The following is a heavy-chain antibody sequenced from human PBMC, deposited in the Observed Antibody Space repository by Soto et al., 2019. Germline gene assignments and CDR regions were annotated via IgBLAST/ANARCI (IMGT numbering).Heavy chain of an antibody. CDR2: IYYSGST. CDR3: ASTLVDTAMVGYYYGMDV. D-gene: IGHD5-18*01. V-gene: IGHV4-59*01. Sequence: ETLSLTCTVSGGSISSYYWSWIRQPPGKGLEWIGYIYYSGSTNYNPSLKSRVTISVDTSKNQFSLKLSSVTAADTAVYYCASTLVDTAMVGYYYGMDVWGQGTTVTVSS. J-gene: IGHJ6*02. CDR1: GGSISSYY.